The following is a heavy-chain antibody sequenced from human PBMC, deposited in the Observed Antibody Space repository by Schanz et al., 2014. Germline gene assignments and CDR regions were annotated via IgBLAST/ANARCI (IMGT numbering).Heavy chain of an antibody. J-gene: IGHJ4*02. Sequence: VQLLESGGGLVQPGGSLRLSCAASGFTFNSYAMTWVRQAPGKGPEWVAVIWSDGSTKYYADSVKGRFTISRDNSKNTLYLQMNSLRADDTAVYFCARAHGNNWYGKGLDYWGQGTQVTVSS. CDR3: ARAHGNNWYGKGLDY. CDR2: IWSDGSTK. CDR1: GFTFNSYA. V-gene: IGHV3-33*08. D-gene: IGHD1-1*01.